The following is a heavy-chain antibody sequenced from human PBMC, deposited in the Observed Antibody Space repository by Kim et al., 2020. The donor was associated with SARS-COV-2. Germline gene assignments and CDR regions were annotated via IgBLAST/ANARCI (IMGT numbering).Heavy chain of an antibody. V-gene: IGHV3-48*02. CDR3: ARDSGAGIVVVPAAILSAFDI. D-gene: IGHD2-2*01. CDR1: GFTFSCYS. J-gene: IGHJ3*02. Sequence: GGSLRLSCAASGFTFSCYSMNWVRQAPGKGLEWVSYISSSSSTIYYADSVKGRFTISRDNAKNSLYLQMNSLRDEDKAVYYCARDSGAGIVVVPAAILSAFDIWGQGTMVTVSS. CDR2: ISSSSSTI.